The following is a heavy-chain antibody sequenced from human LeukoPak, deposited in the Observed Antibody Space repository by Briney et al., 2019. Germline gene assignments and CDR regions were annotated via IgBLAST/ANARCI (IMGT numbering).Heavy chain of an antibody. D-gene: IGHD2-15*01. Sequence: SAYNGNTNYAQKLQGRLTMTTDTSTSTAYMEVRSLRSDDTAVYYCARSLAGVEVADRFDYWGQGTLVTVSS. CDR3: ARSLAGVEVADRFDY. CDR2: SAYNGNT. J-gene: IGHJ4*02. V-gene: IGHV1-18*01.